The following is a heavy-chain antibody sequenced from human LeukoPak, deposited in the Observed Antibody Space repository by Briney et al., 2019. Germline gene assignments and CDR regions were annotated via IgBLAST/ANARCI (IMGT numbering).Heavy chain of an antibody. CDR3: AKVRYYYDSSGYDY. D-gene: IGHD3-22*01. J-gene: IGHJ4*02. Sequence: GRSLRFARAGCGLSCGSVSMSGVGQSPEKRLEWVSAISGSGGSTHYADSVKGRFTISRDNPKSTLYREMNSLRAEDTAVYFCAKVRYYYDSSGYDYWGQGTLVTVSS. V-gene: IGHV3-23*01. CDR2: ISGSGGST. CDR1: GLSCGSVS.